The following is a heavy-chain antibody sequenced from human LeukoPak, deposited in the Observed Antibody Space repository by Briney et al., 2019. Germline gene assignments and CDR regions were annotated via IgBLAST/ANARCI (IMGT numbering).Heavy chain of an antibody. V-gene: IGHV1-18*01. D-gene: IGHD4-23*01. CDR2: ISGYNGDT. Sequence: GASVKVSCKASGFTFTSYGFSWVRQAPGQGLEWMGWISGYNGDTQYTESLQGRVTMTTDRYTSTTYLKPRSLTSDDTAVYYCARCYGSNAWYLDLWGRRTLVTVSS. CDR1: GFTFTSYG. CDR3: ARCYGSNAWYLDL. J-gene: IGHJ2*01.